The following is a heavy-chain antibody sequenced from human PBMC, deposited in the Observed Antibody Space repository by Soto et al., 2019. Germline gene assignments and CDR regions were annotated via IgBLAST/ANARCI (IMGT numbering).Heavy chain of an antibody. J-gene: IGHJ6*02. CDR2: IHHSTGT. V-gene: IGHV4-4*02. D-gene: IGHD3-16*01. CDR1: GASISSSYW. CDR3: ARNDGYEMDV. Sequence: QVQLQESRPGLVKPSGTLSLTCAVSGASISSSYWWSWVRQPPGKGLAWIGEIHHSTGTNSNPSLKSRVTISVDKSKNQLFLRLTSVTVADTAVYYCARNDGYEMDVWGQGTTVTVSS.